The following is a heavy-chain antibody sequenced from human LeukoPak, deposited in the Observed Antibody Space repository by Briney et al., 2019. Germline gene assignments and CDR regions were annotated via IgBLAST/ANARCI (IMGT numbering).Heavy chain of an antibody. Sequence: GASVKVSCKASGGTFSSYAISWVRQAPGQGLEWMGGIIPIFGTANYAQKFQGRVTITADKSTSTAYMELSSLRSEDTAVYYCASGVLWYAFDIWGQGTMVTVSS. CDR3: ASGVLWYAFDI. D-gene: IGHD2-21*01. V-gene: IGHV1-69*06. CDR1: GGTFSSYA. CDR2: IIPIFGTA. J-gene: IGHJ3*02.